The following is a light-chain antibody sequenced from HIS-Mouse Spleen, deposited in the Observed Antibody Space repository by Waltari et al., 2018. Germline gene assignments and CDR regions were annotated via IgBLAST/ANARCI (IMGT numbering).Light chain of an antibody. CDR1: QSVSSN. V-gene: IGKV3-15*01. CDR2: GAS. CDR3: QQYNNWPPFT. J-gene: IGKJ3*01. Sequence: EIVMTQSPATLSVSPGERATLSCRASQSVSSNLAWYQQKPGQAPRLLIYGASTRATGIPARFIGSWSGTEFTLTISSMQSEDFAVYYCQQYNNWPPFTFGPGTKVDIK.